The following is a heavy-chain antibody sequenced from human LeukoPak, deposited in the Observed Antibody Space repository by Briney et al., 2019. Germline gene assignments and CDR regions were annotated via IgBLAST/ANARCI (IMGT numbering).Heavy chain of an antibody. CDR1: GGSINSGDYY. J-gene: IGHJ4*02. Sequence: PSQTLSLTCTVSGGSINSGDYYWSWIRQPPGKGLEWIGYIYYSRSTYYNPSLKSRVTISVDTSKNQFSLKLSSVTAADTAVYYCARVADGDYFDYWGQGTLVTVSS. CDR3: ARVADGDYFDY. CDR2: IYYSRST. D-gene: IGHD6-6*01. V-gene: IGHV4-30-4*01.